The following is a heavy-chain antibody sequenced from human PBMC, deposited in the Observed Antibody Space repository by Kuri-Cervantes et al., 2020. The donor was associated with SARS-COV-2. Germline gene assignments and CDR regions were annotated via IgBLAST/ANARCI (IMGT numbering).Heavy chain of an antibody. V-gene: IGHV4-61*09. CDR3: GKVSWLQLWRRCSDS. J-gene: IGHJ4*02. CDR2: LDTSGST. CDR1: GVPVTGGTYS. D-gene: IGHD5-18*01. Sequence: LRLSCAVSGVPVTGGTYSWAWIRQPAGKGLEWIGHLDTSGSTTYNPSLRGRVTISLDPSNNQVSLSLTSTTAADTAVYYCGKVSWLQLWRRCSDSWGQGTLVTVSS.